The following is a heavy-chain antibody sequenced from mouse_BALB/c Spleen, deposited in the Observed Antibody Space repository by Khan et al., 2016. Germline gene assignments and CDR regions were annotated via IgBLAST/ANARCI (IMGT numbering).Heavy chain of an antibody. J-gene: IGHJ4*01. Sequence: QIQLVQSGAELVRPGVSVKISCKGSGYTFTDYDLHWVKQSHAKSLEWIGIISTYYGDATHNQKFKGKATMTVDKSSSTAYMELARLTSEDSAIYYCARGTTALFYALDYWAQGTSVTVSS. CDR1: GYTFTDYD. CDR3: ARGTTALFYALDY. CDR2: ISTYYGDA. V-gene: IGHV1S137*01. D-gene: IGHD1-2*01.